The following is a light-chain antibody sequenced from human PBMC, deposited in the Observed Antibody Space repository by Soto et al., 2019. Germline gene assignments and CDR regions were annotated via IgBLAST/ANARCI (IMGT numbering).Light chain of an antibody. CDR1: QSLLHITGETF. J-gene: IGKJ5*01. V-gene: IGKV2D-29*02. CDR3: MKSTQLPPT. CDR2: EVS. Sequence: DVVMTQTPLSLSVAPGQPASISCKSSQSLLHITGETFLFWYLQKPGQSPQIMIYEVSTRVSGVPDRFSGSGSGTDFTLEISRVETDDVGIYYCMKSTQLPPTCGQGTRLEIK.